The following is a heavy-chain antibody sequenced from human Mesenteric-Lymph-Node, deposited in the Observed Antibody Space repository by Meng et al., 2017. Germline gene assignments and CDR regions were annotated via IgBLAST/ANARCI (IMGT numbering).Heavy chain of an antibody. CDR2: ISSSGSTI. V-gene: IGHV3-48*03. Sequence: GESLKISCAASGFTFSSYEMNWVRQAPGKGLEWVSYISSSGSTIYYADSVKGRFTISRDNAKNSLYLQMNSLRAEDTAVYYCARAMAVAGTPGDFDYWGQGTLVTVSS. CDR3: ARAMAVAGTPGDFDY. CDR1: GFTFSSYE. J-gene: IGHJ4*02. D-gene: IGHD6-19*01.